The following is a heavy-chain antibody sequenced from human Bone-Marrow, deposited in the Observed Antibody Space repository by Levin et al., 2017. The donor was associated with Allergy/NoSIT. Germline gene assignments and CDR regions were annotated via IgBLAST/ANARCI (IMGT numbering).Heavy chain of an antibody. CDR3: ATGSFDN. Sequence: LSLTCAASGFTFRRYGMHWVRPAPGKGLEWVAVTSYVGSDEYYADSVKGRFTISRDNSKNTLYLQMNSLIPEDTALYYCATGSFDNWGQGTLVTVSS. J-gene: IGHJ4*02. CDR2: TSYVGSDE. CDR1: GFTFRRYG. V-gene: IGHV3-30*03.